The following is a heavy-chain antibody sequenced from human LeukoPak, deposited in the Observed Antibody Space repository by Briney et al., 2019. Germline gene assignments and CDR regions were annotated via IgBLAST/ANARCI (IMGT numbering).Heavy chain of an antibody. Sequence: SETLSLTCTVSGGSISTNYWSWIRQPPGKGLEWIGHINYSGSTNYNPSLKSRVTISVDTSKNQFSLKLSSVTAADTAVYYCARGGIAAADNWFDPWGQGTLVTVSS. J-gene: IGHJ5*02. CDR3: ARGGIAAADNWFDP. V-gene: IGHV4-59*01. CDR1: GGSISTNY. D-gene: IGHD6-13*01. CDR2: INYSGST.